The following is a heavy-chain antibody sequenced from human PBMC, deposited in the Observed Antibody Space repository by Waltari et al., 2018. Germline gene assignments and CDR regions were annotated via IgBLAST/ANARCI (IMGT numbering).Heavy chain of an antibody. J-gene: IGHJ5*02. CDR3: ARHRRAMVQGVIRALNWFDP. D-gene: IGHD3-10*01. V-gene: IGHV4-38-2*01. CDR1: GYSISSGYY. CDR2: IYHSGST. Sequence: QVQLQESGPGLVKPSETLSLTCAVSGYSISSGYYWGWIRQPPGKGLEWIGSIYHSGSTYNNPSLKSRVTISVDTSKNQFSLKLSSVTAADTAVYYCARHRRAMVQGVIRALNWFDPWGQGTLVTVSS.